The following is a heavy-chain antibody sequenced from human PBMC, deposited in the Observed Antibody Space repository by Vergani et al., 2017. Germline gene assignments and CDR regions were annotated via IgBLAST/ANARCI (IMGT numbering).Heavy chain of an antibody. CDR3: ARAVGYYYDSSGSY. CDR1: GFSFSDHY. V-gene: IGHV3-11*06. CDR2: ISSSSSYI. J-gene: IGHJ4*02. D-gene: IGHD3-22*01. Sequence: QVQLVESGGGLVKPGGSLRLSCAASGFSFSDHYMTWIRQAPGKGLEWVSSISSSSSYIYYADSVKGRFTISRDNAKNSLYLQMNSLRAEDTAVYYCARAVGYYYDSSGSYWGQGTLVTVSS.